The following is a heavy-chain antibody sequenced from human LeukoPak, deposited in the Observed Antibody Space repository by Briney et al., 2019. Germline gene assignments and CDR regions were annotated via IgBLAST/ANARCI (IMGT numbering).Heavy chain of an antibody. CDR2: FDPEDGET. CDR1: GYTLTELS. J-gene: IGHJ6*02. Sequence: ASVKVSCKVSGYTLTELSMHWVRQAPGKGLEWMGGFDPEDGETIYAQKFQGRVTTTEDTSTDTAYMELSSLRSEDTAVYYCATLWFGRNWHFYYYGMDVWGQGTTVTVSS. CDR3: ATLWFGRNWHFYYYGMDV. V-gene: IGHV1-24*01. D-gene: IGHD3-10*01.